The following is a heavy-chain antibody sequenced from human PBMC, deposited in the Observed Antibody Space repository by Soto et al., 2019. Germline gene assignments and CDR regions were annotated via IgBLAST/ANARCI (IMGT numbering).Heavy chain of an antibody. CDR1: GYTFSNYD. CDR2: VNPNNGDT. CDR3: AKVTREGSAIDFDE. D-gene: IGHD3-10*01. J-gene: IGHJ4*02. Sequence: QVQLVQSGAELKKPGASVKVSCKASGYTFSNYDMNWVRQATGQGPEWIGWVNPNNGDTGYAQKFQGRVTLTTDIYTPAAYMELTSLRSEDTAIYYCAKVTREGSAIDFDEWGQGTLITVSS. V-gene: IGHV1-8*01.